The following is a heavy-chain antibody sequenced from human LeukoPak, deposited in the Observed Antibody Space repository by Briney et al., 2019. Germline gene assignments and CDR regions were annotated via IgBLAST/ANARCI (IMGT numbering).Heavy chain of an antibody. J-gene: IGHJ4*02. CDR1: GYTFTSYG. Sequence: ASVKVSCKASGYTFTSYGISWVRQAPGQGLEWMGWISAYNGNTNYAQKLQGRVTMTTDTSTSTAYMELRSLRSDDTAVYYCARGTRLGSEWDSSSWYWGDYWGQGTLVTVSS. CDR3: ARGTRLGSEWDSSSWYWGDY. V-gene: IGHV1-18*01. D-gene: IGHD6-13*01. CDR2: ISAYNGNT.